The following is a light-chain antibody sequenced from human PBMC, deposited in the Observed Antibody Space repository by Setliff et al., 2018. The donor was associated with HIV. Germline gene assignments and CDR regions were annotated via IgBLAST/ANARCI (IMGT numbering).Light chain of an antibody. Sequence: QSALTQPPSVSGAPGQRVTISCAGDKSNIGAGFDVHWYQQLPGTAPKLVIRDNTNRPSGVPDRVSGSKSGTSASLAITGLQAEDEADYYCQSYDSSLNVVFGGGTK. CDR2: DNT. CDR3: QSYDSSLNVV. V-gene: IGLV1-40*01. CDR1: KSNIGAGFD. J-gene: IGLJ2*01.